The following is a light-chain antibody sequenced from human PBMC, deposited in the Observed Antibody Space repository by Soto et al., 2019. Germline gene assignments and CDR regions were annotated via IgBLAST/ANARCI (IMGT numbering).Light chain of an antibody. J-gene: IGKJ2*01. CDR1: QSVGSNY. CDR2: GAS. CDR3: QQLNISPWT. Sequence: EIVLTQSPDTLALSPGESATLSCKASQSVGSNYLAWYQRKPGQAPRLLMSGASKRATGTPDRFSGSGSGTDFTLTISRLEPEDFAVYYCQQLNISPWTFGQGTRLEIK. V-gene: IGKV3-20*01.